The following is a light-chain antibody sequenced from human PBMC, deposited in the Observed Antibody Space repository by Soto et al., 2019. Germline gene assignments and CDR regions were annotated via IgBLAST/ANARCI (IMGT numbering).Light chain of an antibody. J-gene: IGKJ5*01. Sequence: DIQMTQSPSSLSASVGDRVTITCQASQDISNYLNWYQQKPGKAPKLLIYDASNLETGVPSRFSGSGSGPDFTFTISSLQPEDIATYYCQQYDNLLPTFGQGTRLEIK. CDR2: DAS. CDR1: QDISNY. CDR3: QQYDNLLPT. V-gene: IGKV1-33*01.